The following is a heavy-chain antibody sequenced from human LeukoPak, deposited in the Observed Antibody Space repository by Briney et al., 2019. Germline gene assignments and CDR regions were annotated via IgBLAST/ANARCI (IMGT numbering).Heavy chain of an antibody. CDR2: IYYSGST. D-gene: IGHD3-22*01. CDR3: ARDRGDYDSSGYYGYFDY. CDR1: GGSIRSHY. Sequence: SETLSLTCTVSGGSIRSHYWSWIRQPPGKGLEWIGYIYYSGSTNYNPSLKSRVTVSVDTSKNQFSLKLSSVTATDTAVYYCARDRGDYDSSGYYGYFDYWGQGALVTVSS. V-gene: IGHV4-59*11. J-gene: IGHJ4*02.